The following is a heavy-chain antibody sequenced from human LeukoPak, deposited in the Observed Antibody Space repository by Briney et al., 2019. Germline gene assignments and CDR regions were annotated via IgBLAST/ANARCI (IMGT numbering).Heavy chain of an antibody. CDR3: ARDNAAFDI. CDR2: ISYDGSNK. D-gene: IGHD2-8*01. Sequence: GGSLRLSCAASGFTFSSYAMHWVRQAPGKGLEWVAVISYDGSNKYYADSVKGRFTISRDNSKNTLYLQMNSLRAEDTAVYYCARDNAAFDIWGQGTMSPSLQ. V-gene: IGHV3-30-3*01. CDR1: GFTFSSYA. J-gene: IGHJ3*02.